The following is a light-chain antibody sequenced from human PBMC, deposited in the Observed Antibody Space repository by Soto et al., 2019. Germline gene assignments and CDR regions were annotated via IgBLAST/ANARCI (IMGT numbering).Light chain of an antibody. CDR2: DAS. J-gene: IGKJ4*01. CDR3: QQRSNWPPLT. Sequence: EIVLTQSPATLSLSPGERATLSCRASQSVSSYLAWYQQKPGQGPRLLIYDASNRATGIPARFSGSGSGTDFTLTISSLEPEDFAVYYCQQRSNWPPLTFGGGTKMEIK. V-gene: IGKV3-11*01. CDR1: QSVSSY.